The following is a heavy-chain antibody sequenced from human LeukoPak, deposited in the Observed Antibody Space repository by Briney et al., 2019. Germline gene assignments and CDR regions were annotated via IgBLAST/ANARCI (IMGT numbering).Heavy chain of an antibody. CDR1: GYTFTGYY. Sequence: ASVKVSCKASGYTFTGYYMHWVRQAPGQGLEWMGWMNPNSGNTGYAQKFQGRVTMTRNTSISTAYMEPSSLRSEDTAVYYCARRDPGSGYAFDYWGQGTLVTVSS. J-gene: IGHJ4*02. CDR2: MNPNSGNT. CDR3: ARRDPGSGYAFDY. V-gene: IGHV1-8*02. D-gene: IGHD3-3*01.